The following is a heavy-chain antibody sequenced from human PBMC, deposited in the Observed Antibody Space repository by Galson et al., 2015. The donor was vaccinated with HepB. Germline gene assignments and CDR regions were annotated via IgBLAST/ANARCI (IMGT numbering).Heavy chain of an antibody. CDR3: SRGPNQLKYRRSQFDY. V-gene: IGHV3-33*08. D-gene: IGHD3-16*02. J-gene: IGHJ4*02. CDR1: GFTFSSYS. CDR2: IWYDGSNK. Sequence: LRLSCAASGFTFSSYSMNWVRQAPGKGLEWVAVIWYDGSNKYYADSVKGRFTISRDNNKNTLYLQINSLRAEDTAVYYCSRGPNQLKYRRSQFDYWGQGTLVTVSS.